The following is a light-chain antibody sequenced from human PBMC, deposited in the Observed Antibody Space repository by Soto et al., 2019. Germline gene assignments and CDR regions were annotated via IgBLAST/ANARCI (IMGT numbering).Light chain of an antibody. CDR2: DAS. Sequence: EIVLTQSPATLSLSPGERATLSCRASQSVGIYLGWYQQRPGQAPRLLIYDASNMAAGIPGRFSGSGSGTDFTLTINSLEPEDFAVYYCQYRNTWPPAFGQGTRLEIK. J-gene: IGKJ5*01. CDR1: QSVGIY. CDR3: QYRNTWPPA. V-gene: IGKV3-11*01.